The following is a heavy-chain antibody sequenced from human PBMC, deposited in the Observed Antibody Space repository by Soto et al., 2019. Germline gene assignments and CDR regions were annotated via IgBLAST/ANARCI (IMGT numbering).Heavy chain of an antibody. CDR2: TSYRSKWYN. CDR3: ARDGTLGYCSGGSCYSVDWFDP. J-gene: IGHJ5*02. Sequence: QVQLQQSGPGLVKPSQTLSLTCAISGDSVSSNSAAWNWIRQSPSRGLEWLGRTSYRSKWYNDYAVSVKIRITINPDTSKNQFSLQLNSVTPEDTAVYYCARDGTLGYCSGGSCYSVDWFDPWGQGTLVTVSS. CDR1: GDSVSSNSAA. D-gene: IGHD2-15*01. V-gene: IGHV6-1*01.